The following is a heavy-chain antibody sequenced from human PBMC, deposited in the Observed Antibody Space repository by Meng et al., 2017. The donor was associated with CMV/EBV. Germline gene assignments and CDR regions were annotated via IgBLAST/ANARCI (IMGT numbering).Heavy chain of an antibody. V-gene: IGHV1-46*01. D-gene: IGHD3-3*01. J-gene: IGHJ6*02. CDR2: INPSGGST. CDR3: ARVVRYDFWSGFEYYVYYYGMDV. CDR1: GYTFTSYY. Sequence: ASVKVSCKASGYTFTSYYMHWVRQAPGQGLEWMGIINPSGGSTSYAQKFQGRVTMTRDTSTSTVYMELSSLRSEDTAVYYCARVVRYDFWSGFEYYVYYYGMDVWGQGTTVTVSS.